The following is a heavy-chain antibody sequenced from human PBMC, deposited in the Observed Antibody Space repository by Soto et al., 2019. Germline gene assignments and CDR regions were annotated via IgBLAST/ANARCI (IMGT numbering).Heavy chain of an antibody. J-gene: IGHJ4*02. Sequence: GASVKVSCKASGYTFTSYYMHWVRQAPGQGLEWMGIISPSGGSASYAQKFQGRVTMTRDTSTSTVYMELSSLRSEDTAVYYCARVEAYCGGDCQIDYWGQGTLVTVSS. V-gene: IGHV1-46*01. D-gene: IGHD2-21*02. CDR3: ARVEAYCGGDCQIDY. CDR1: GYTFTSYY. CDR2: ISPSGGSA.